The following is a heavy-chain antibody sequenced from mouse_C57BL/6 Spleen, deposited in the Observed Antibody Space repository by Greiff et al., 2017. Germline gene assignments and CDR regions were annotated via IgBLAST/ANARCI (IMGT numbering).Heavy chain of an antibody. CDR2: IYPGDGDT. J-gene: IGHJ2*01. CDR3: ARYGDYDYTY. D-gene: IGHD2-4*01. Sequence: VQLQQSGPELVKPGASVKISCKASGYAFSSSWMNWVKQRPGKGLEWIGRIYPGDGDTNYNGKFKGKATLTADKSSSTAYMQLSSLASEDSAVYFCARYGDYDYTYWGQGTTLTVSS. V-gene: IGHV1-82*01. CDR1: GYAFSSSW.